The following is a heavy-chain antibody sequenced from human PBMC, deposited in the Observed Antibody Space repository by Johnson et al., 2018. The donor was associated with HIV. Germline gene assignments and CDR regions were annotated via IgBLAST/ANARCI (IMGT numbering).Heavy chain of an antibody. CDR2: ITGSGTVV. V-gene: IGHV3-11*04. CDR1: GFTFSDCY. D-gene: IGHD2-15*01. J-gene: IGHJ3*02. Sequence: QVQLVESGGGLVKPGGSLRLSCAASGFTFSDCYMSWLRQAPGKGLEWVSYITGSGTVVYYSDSVKGRFTISRDNAKNSLYLQMNSLRAEDTAVYFCAREMVAAKDAFDIWGQGTMVTVSS. CDR3: AREMVAAKDAFDI.